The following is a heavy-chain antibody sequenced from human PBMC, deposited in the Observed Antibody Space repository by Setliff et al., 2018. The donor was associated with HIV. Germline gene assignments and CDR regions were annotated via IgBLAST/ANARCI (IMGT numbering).Heavy chain of an antibody. CDR1: GGSFSGYY. Sequence: SETLSLTCAVYGGSFSGYYWSWIRQPPGKGLEWIGEINHSGSTNYNPSLKSRVTISVDTSKNQFSLKLSSVTAADTAVYYCARDSGQSFPTAFDIWGQGTMVPVSS. CDR2: INHSGST. CDR3: ARDSGQSFPTAFDI. D-gene: IGHD1-26*01. J-gene: IGHJ3*02. V-gene: IGHV4-34*01.